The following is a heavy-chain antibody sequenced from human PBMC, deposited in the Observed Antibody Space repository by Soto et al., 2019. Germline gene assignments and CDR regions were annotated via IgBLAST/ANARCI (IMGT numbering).Heavy chain of an antibody. CDR3: AILKGLGAEDY. D-gene: IGHD3-10*01. CDR2: IWYDGSNK. V-gene: IGHV3-33*01. Sequence: QVQLVESGGGVVQPGRSLRLSCAASGFTFSSYGMHWVRQAPGKGLEWVAVIWYDGSNKYYADSVKGRFTISRDNSKNTLYLQMNSLRAEDTAVYYCAILKGLGAEDYWGQGTLVTVSS. CDR1: GFTFSSYG. J-gene: IGHJ4*02.